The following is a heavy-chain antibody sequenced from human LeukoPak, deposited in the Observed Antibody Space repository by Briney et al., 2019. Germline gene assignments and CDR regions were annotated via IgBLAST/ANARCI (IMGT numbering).Heavy chain of an antibody. Sequence: SVKVSCKASGGTFSSYAISWVRQAPGQGLEWMGGIIPIFGTANYAQKFQGRVTITTDESTSTAYMELSSLRSEDTAVYYCAKTRTTVATGYYYYMDVWGKGTTVTVSS. CDR1: GGTFSSYA. V-gene: IGHV1-69*05. J-gene: IGHJ6*03. CDR2: IIPIFGTA. CDR3: AKTRTTVATGYYYYMDV. D-gene: IGHD4-17*01.